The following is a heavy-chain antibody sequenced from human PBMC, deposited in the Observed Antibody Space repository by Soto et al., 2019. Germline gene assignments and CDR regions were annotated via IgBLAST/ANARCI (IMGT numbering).Heavy chain of an antibody. D-gene: IGHD1-26*01. J-gene: IGHJ4*02. CDR2: ISYDGSNK. CDR1: GFTFSSYA. V-gene: IGHV3-30*18. CDR3: AKTARYSGSYLDY. Sequence: QVQAVESGGGVVQPGRSLRLSCVVSGFTFSSYAMHWVRQAPGKGLEWVAVISYDGSNKYYADSVKGRFTISRDNSENTLYLQMNSLRSEDTAVYYCAKTARYSGSYLDYWGQGTLVTVSS.